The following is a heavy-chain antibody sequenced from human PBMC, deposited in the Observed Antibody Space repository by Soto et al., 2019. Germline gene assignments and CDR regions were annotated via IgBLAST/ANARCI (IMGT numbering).Heavy chain of an antibody. CDR2: IYYIGST. D-gene: IGHD2-15*01. V-gene: IGHV4-59*12. Sequence: SETLSLTCTVSGGSISSYYWSWIRQPPGKGLEWIGYIYYIGSTYYNPSLKSRVTVSVDTSKNQFSLKLSSVTAADTAVYYCARDIRCSGGSCYNYYGMDVWGQGTTVTVSS. J-gene: IGHJ6*02. CDR3: ARDIRCSGGSCYNYYGMDV. CDR1: GGSISSYY.